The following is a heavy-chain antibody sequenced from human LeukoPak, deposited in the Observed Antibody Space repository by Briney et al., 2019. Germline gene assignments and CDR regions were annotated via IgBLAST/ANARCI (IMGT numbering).Heavy chain of an antibody. D-gene: IGHD2-2*01. CDR1: GGSISSYY. V-gene: IGHV4-4*09. CDR2: IYTSGST. J-gene: IGHJ5*02. Sequence: PSETLSLTCTVSGGSISSYYWSWIRQPPGKGLEWIGYIYTSGSTNYNPSLKSRVTISVDTSKNQFSLKLSSVTAADTAVYYCARVKGGYCSSTSCYSRIFSQINWFDPWGQGTLVTVSS. CDR3: ARVKGGYCSSTSCYSRIFSQINWFDP.